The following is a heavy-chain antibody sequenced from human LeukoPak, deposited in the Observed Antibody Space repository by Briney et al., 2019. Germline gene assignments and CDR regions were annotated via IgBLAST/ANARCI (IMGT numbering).Heavy chain of an antibody. J-gene: IGHJ5*02. V-gene: IGHV5-51*01. CDR3: ASYGSGSYYTTRDNWFDP. CDR2: IYPGDSDT. D-gene: IGHD3-10*01. Sequence: GESLKISCKGSGYSFTSYWIGWVRQMPGKGLEWMGIIYPGDSDTRYSPSFQGQVTISADKSISTAYLQWSSLKASDTAMYYCASYGSGSYYTTRDNWFDPWGQGTLVTVSS. CDR1: GYSFTSYW.